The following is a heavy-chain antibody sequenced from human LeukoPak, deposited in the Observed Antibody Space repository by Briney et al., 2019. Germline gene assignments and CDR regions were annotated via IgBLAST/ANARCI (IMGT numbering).Heavy chain of an antibody. D-gene: IGHD3-3*01. CDR3: ARDGPHTISCYMDV. CDR1: GGSISSYY. Sequence: SETLSLTCTVSGGSISSYYWSWIRQPAGKGLEWIGRIYTSGSTNYNPSLKSRVTMSVDTSKNQFSLKLSSVTAADTAVYYCARDGPHTISCYMDVWGKGTTVTVSS. CDR2: IYTSGST. J-gene: IGHJ6*03. V-gene: IGHV4-4*07.